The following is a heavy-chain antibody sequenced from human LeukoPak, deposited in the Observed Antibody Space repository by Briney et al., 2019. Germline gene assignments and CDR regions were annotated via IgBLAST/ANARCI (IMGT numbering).Heavy chain of an antibody. D-gene: IGHD3-10*01. V-gene: IGHV1-69*13. Sequence: ASVKVSCKASGGTFSSYAISWVRQAPGQGLEWMGGIIPIFGTANYAQKFQGRVTITADESTSTAYMELSSLRSEDTAVYYCARDPDYGSGTLDYWGQGTLVTVSS. CDR3: ARDPDYGSGTLDY. J-gene: IGHJ4*02. CDR2: IIPIFGTA. CDR1: GGTFSSYA.